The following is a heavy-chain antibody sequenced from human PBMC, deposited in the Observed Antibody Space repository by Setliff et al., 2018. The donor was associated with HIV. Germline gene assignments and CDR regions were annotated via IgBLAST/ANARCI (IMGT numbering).Heavy chain of an antibody. CDR1: GYSFTNYW. CDR2: IYPGDSDT. J-gene: IGHJ4*02. D-gene: IGHD3-10*01. CDR3: ARHGQYGSGSYYNRPFDF. Sequence: GESLKISCKGSGYSFTNYWIAWLRQMPGKGLEWMGIIYPGDSDTRYSPSFQGQVTISADKSISTAYLQWSSLKASDTAMYYCARHGQYGSGSYYNRPFDFWGQGTPVTVSS. V-gene: IGHV5-51*01.